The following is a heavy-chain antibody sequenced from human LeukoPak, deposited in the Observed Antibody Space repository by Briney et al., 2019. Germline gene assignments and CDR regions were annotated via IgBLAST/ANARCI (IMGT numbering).Heavy chain of an antibody. V-gene: IGHV3-30*18. J-gene: IGHJ6*02. CDR3: AKDQGSGSNNYNSYGMDV. CDR2: ILYDGSNK. Sequence: GGSLRLSCAASGFTFSTYCMHWVRQGQGKGLEWVAVILYDGSNKYYGDSVKGRFTISRDNSKNTLYLQMNSMRAEDTAVYYCAKDQGSGSNNYNSYGMDVWGQGTTVTVSS. CDR1: GFTFSTYC. D-gene: IGHD3-10*01.